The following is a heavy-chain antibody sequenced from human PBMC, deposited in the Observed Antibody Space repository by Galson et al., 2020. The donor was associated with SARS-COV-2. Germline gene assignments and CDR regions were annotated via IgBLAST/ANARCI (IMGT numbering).Heavy chain of an antibody. J-gene: IGHJ4*02. V-gene: IGHV4-59*12. CDR1: GGFISTYY. CDR2: IQNGGST. D-gene: IGHD3-9*01. Sequence: ASETLSLTCTVSGGFISTYYWNWIRQPPGKGLEWIANIQNGGSTNYNPSLKTRVTISVDTSTKQFSLKLSSVTAADTAVYYCARGLILTGYLTGWGQGTLVTVSS. CDR3: ARGLILTGYLTG.